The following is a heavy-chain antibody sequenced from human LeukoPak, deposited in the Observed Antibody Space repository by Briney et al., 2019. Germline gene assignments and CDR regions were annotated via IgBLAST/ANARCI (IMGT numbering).Heavy chain of an antibody. J-gene: IGHJ4*02. CDR3: ARGRGYCSSTSCYHEYYFDY. CDR1: GGSFSGYY. V-gene: IGHV4-34*01. CDR2: INHSGST. D-gene: IGHD2-2*01. Sequence: PSETLSLTCAVHGGSFSGYYWSWIRQPPGKGLEWIGEINHSGSTNYNPSLKSRVTISVDTSKNQFSLKLSSVTAADTAVHYCARGRGYCSSTSCYHEYYFDYWGQGTLVTVSS.